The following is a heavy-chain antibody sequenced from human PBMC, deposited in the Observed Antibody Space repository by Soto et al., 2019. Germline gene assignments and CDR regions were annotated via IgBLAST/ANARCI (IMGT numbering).Heavy chain of an antibody. J-gene: IGHJ5*02. V-gene: IGHV1-2*02. CDR2: INPNSRGT. CDR3: ARVTLKAGNWFDP. CDR1: GYTFTDYF. Sequence: ASVKVSCKASGYTFTDYFIHWVRQAPGQGFEWMGWINPNSRGTNYAQKFQGRVTMTRDTSNNTAYMELRGLRSDDTAVYYCARVTLKAGNWFDPWGQGTMVTVP.